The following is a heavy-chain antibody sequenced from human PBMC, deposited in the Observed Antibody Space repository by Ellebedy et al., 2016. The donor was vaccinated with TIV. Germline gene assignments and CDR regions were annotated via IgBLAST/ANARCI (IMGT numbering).Heavy chain of an antibody. J-gene: IGHJ4*02. V-gene: IGHV4-39*01. CDR2: IYYSGST. Sequence: MPSETLSLTCTVSGGSISSGGYYWSWIRQHPGKGLEWIGYIYYSGSTYYNPSLKSRVTISVDTSKNQFSLKLSSVTAADTAVYYCASLSIAVGLTDYWGQGTLVTVSS. CDR3: ASLSIAVGLTDY. CDR1: GGSISSGGYY. D-gene: IGHD6-19*01.